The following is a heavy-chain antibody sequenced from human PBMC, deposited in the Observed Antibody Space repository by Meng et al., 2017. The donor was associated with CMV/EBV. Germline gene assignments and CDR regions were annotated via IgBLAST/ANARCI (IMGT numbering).Heavy chain of an antibody. CDR1: GFTISSNY. D-gene: IGHD3-22*01. CDR3: ARDITSSGYRGVFDY. CDR2: IYSGGST. J-gene: IGHJ4*02. Sequence: ASGFTISSNYMSWVRQAPGKGLEWVSVIYSGGSTYYADSVKGRFTISRDNSKNTLYLQMNSLRAEDTAVYYCARDITSSGYRGVFDYWGQGTLVTVSS. V-gene: IGHV3-53*01.